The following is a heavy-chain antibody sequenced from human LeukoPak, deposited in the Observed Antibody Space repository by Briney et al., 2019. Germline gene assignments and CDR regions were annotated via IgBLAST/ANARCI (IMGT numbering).Heavy chain of an antibody. CDR2: ISSSSTTI. D-gene: IGHD2-2*01. J-gene: IGHJ3*02. V-gene: IGHV3-48*01. CDR3: AKDLGYCSTTSCAVAFDI. Sequence: PGGSLRLSCAASGFTFSTYSMNWVRQAPGKGLEWVSYISSSSTTIYYADSVKGRFTISRDNSKNTLYLQMNTLRAEDTAIYYCAKDLGYCSTTSCAVAFDIWGQGTMVTVSS. CDR1: GFTFSTYS.